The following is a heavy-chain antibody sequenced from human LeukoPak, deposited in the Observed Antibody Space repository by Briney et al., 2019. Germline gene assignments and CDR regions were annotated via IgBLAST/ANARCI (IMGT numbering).Heavy chain of an antibody. CDR3: ARTFYDTLDSDAFDF. J-gene: IGHJ3*01. D-gene: IGHD2/OR15-2a*01. CDR2: INPDGGGT. V-gene: IGHV1-2*02. Sequence: ASVKVSCKASGYTFTGYYMHWVRQAPGQGLEWMGWINPDGGGTNNAQKFQGRVTMTRDTSISTAYMGLSRLRSDDTAVYYCARTFYDTLDSDAFDFWGQGTMVIVSS. CDR1: GYTFTGYY.